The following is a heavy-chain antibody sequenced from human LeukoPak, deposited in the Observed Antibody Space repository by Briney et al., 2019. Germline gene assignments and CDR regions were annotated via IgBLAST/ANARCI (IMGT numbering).Heavy chain of an antibody. D-gene: IGHD2-15*01. J-gene: IGHJ4*02. Sequence: ALVKVSCKASGYTFTSYDINWVRQATGQGLEWMGWMNPNSGNTGYAQKFQGRVTMTRNTSISTAYMELSSLRSEDTAVYYCARGTGYCSGGSCYLYYFDYWGQGTLVTVSS. CDR2: MNPNSGNT. V-gene: IGHV1-8*01. CDR1: GYTFTSYD. CDR3: ARGTGYCSGGSCYLYYFDY.